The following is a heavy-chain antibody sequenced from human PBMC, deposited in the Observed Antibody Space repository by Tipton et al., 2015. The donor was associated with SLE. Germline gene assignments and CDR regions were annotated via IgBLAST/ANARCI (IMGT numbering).Heavy chain of an antibody. J-gene: IGHJ4*02. Sequence: NLSLKSRVTISVDTSKTQFSLKLSSVTAADTAMYYCARGLFGWELPYWGQGTLVTVSS. CDR3: ARGLFGWELPY. V-gene: IGHV4-34*01. D-gene: IGHD1-26*01.